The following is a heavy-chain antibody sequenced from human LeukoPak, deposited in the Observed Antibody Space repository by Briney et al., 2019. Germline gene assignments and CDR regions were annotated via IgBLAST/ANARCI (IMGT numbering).Heavy chain of an antibody. Sequence: ASVKVSCKASGYTLTGYYMHWVRQAPGQGLEWMGWINPNSGGTNYAQKFQGRVTMTMDTSISTAYMELSRLRSDDTAVYFCARANSSPGDYWGQGTLVTVSS. V-gene: IGHV1-2*02. CDR3: ARANSSPGDY. CDR2: INPNSGGT. D-gene: IGHD6-19*01. CDR1: GYTLTGYY. J-gene: IGHJ4*02.